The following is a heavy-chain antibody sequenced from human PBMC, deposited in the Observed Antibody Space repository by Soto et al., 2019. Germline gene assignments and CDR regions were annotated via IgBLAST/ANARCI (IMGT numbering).Heavy chain of an antibody. D-gene: IGHD1-1*01. V-gene: IGHV3-30-3*01. J-gene: IGHJ4*02. CDR3: ARGYGNTAYVDY. Sequence: QVQLVESGGGVVQPGRSLRLSFAASGFPFSSYALPWFRQAPGKGLEWVAVISYDGSNKYYADSVKGRFTISRDNSKNTLYLQMNSLRAEDTAVYYCARGYGNTAYVDYWGQGTLVTVSS. CDR2: ISYDGSNK. CDR1: GFPFSSYA.